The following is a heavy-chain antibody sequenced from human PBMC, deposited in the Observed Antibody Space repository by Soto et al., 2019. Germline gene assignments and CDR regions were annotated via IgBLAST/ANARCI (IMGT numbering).Heavy chain of an antibody. CDR1: GFMFNAYG. CDR3: AKNQGVELVPLATVDWFDP. D-gene: IGHD1-26*01. J-gene: IGHJ5*02. V-gene: IGHV3-30*18. CDR2: ISFDGSNQ. Sequence: PGGSLRLSCAASGFMFNAYGMHWVRQAPGNGLEWVAVISFDGSNQYYEESVKGRFTISRDNSKNTLYLQMHSLRAEDTAVYHCAKNQGVELVPLATVDWFDPWGQGSVVTVAS.